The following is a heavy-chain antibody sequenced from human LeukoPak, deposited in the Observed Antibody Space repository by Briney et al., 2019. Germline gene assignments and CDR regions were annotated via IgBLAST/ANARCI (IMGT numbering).Heavy chain of an antibody. V-gene: IGHV1-2*02. CDR1: GYTFSGYG. CDR2: IHPDSGGT. D-gene: IGHD5-12*01. Sequence: GASLRLSCTASGYTFSGYGMHWVRQAPGQGLEWMACIHPDSGGTNYAQKFQGRVTMTRDTSISTAYMELSRLRSDDTAVYYCARVTGGYGSVSYYYYYMDVWGKGTTVTISS. J-gene: IGHJ6*03. CDR3: ARVTGGYGSVSYYYYYMDV.